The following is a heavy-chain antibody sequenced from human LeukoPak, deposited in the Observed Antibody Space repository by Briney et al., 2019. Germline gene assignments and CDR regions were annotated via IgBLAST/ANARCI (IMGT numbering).Heavy chain of an antibody. V-gene: IGHV3-66*01. CDR2: IYSSGNT. J-gene: IGHJ4*02. Sequence: GGSLRLSCAASGFIVSSNYMSWVRQAPGKGLEWVSVIYSSGNTYYADSVKGRFTISRDNSKNTLYLQMNSLRAEDTAVYYCAGGIRWPGLDYWGQGTLVTVSS. CDR3: AGGIRWPGLDY. D-gene: IGHD3-16*01. CDR1: GFIVSSNY.